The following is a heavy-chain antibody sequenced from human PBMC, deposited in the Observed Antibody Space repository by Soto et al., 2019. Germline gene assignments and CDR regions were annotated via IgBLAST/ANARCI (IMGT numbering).Heavy chain of an antibody. J-gene: IGHJ3*02. Sequence: ESPALSCAVSGGSISSYYWNWIRQPPGKGLEWIGYIYYSGSTNYNPSLKSRVTISVDTSKNQFSLKLSSVTAADTAVYYCARGTPLRYFDWLLSVNAFDIWGQGTTVTVSS. CDR1: GGSISSYY. CDR3: ARGTPLRYFDWLLSVNAFDI. D-gene: IGHD3-9*01. V-gene: IGHV4-59*01. CDR2: IYYSGST.